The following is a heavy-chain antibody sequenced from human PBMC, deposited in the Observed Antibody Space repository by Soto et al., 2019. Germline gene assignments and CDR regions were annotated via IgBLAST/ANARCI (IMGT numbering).Heavy chain of an antibody. V-gene: IGHV4-59*08. CDR3: ARRARYEFWSGYSYDY. Sequence: SETLSLTCTVSGASIKNIYWSWIRQSPGKGLEGIGYIGYSGYSGSTNYNPSLKSRVTISVDTSKNQFSLKLSSVTAADTAVYYCARRARYEFWSGYSYDYWGQGTLVTVSS. D-gene: IGHD3-3*01. CDR1: GASIKNIY. J-gene: IGHJ4*02. CDR2: IGYSGYSGST.